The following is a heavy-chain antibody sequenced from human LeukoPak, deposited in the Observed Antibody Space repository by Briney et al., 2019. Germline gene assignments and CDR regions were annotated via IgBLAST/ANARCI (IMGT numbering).Heavy chain of an antibody. Sequence: GGSLRLSCAASGFTFSSCAMSWVRQAPGKGLEWVSAISGTGDTTYYGDSVKGRFTISRDNAKNSLYLQMNSLRAEDTALYYCAKDGCSSTSCYAGSNNWFDPWGQGTLVTVSS. CDR2: ISGTGDTT. CDR1: GFTFSSCA. V-gene: IGHV3-23*01. J-gene: IGHJ5*02. CDR3: AKDGCSSTSCYAGSNNWFDP. D-gene: IGHD2-2*01.